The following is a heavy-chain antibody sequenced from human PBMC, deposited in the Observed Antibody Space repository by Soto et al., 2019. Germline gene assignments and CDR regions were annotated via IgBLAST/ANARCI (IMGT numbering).Heavy chain of an antibody. V-gene: IGHV4-59*01. Sequence: QVQLQESGPGLVKPSETLSLTCTVSGGSISSYYWSWIRQPPGKGLEWIGYIYYRGSTNYNRSLKSRLTISVDTPKHEFSLMLRSVTAEDTSVYYCARDLDYGGNCVWYFDLWGRGTLVTVSS. D-gene: IGHD4-17*01. CDR3: ARDLDYGGNCVWYFDL. CDR1: GGSISSYY. CDR2: IYYRGST. J-gene: IGHJ2*01.